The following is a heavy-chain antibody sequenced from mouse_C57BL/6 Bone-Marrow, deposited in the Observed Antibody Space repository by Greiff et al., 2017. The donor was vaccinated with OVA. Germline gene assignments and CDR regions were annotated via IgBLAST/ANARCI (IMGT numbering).Heavy chain of an antibody. Sequence: QVQLQQPGAELVKPGASVKLSCKASGYTFTSYWMHWVKQRPGRGLEWIGRIDSNSGGTKYNEKFKSKATLTVDKHSSTAYMQRSSLTSEDSAVYYGAIYYDYDVDFDVWGTGTTVTVSS. CDR2: IDSNSGGT. CDR1: GYTFTSYW. J-gene: IGHJ1*03. CDR3: AIYYDYDVDFDV. D-gene: IGHD2-4*01. V-gene: IGHV1-72*01.